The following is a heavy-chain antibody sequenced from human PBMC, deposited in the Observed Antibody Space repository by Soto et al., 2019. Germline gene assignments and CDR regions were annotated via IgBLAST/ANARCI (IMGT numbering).Heavy chain of an antibody. CDR1: GGSVSSGSYY. Sequence: SETLSLTCTVSGGSVSSGSYYWSWIRQPPGKGLEWIGYIYYSGSTNYNPSLKSRVTISVDTSKNQFSLKLSSVTAADTAVYYCARGHYDSSGYYPYYYYYGMDVWGQGTTVTVSS. CDR3: ARGHYDSSGYYPYYYYYGMDV. V-gene: IGHV4-61*01. J-gene: IGHJ6*02. CDR2: IYYSGST. D-gene: IGHD3-22*01.